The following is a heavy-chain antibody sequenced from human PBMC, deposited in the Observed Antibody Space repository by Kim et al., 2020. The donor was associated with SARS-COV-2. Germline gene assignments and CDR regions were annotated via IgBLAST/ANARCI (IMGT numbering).Heavy chain of an antibody. Sequence: SDTLSLTCTVSGGSISSYYWSWIRQPPGKGLEWIGYIYYSGSTNYNPSLKSRVTISVDTSKNQFSLKLSSVTAADTAVYYCARTEYYDILTGYYSGYYFDYWGQGTLVTVSS. CDR1: GGSISSYY. CDR2: IYYSGST. D-gene: IGHD3-9*01. J-gene: IGHJ4*02. V-gene: IGHV4-59*07. CDR3: ARTEYYDILTGYYSGYYFDY.